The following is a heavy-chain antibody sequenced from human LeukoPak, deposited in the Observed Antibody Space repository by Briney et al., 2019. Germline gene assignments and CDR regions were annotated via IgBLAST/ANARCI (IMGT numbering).Heavy chain of an antibody. CDR3: ARVVGYYYYMDV. CDR2: ISSTSSYI. Sequence: GGSLRLSCAASGFTFSSYSINWVRQAPGKGLEWVSSISSTSSYIYYADSVKGRFTISRDNTKNSLYLQMNSLRAEDTGVYYCARVVGYYYYMDVWGKGTTVTVSS. D-gene: IGHD1-26*01. J-gene: IGHJ6*03. V-gene: IGHV3-21*01. CDR1: GFTFSSYS.